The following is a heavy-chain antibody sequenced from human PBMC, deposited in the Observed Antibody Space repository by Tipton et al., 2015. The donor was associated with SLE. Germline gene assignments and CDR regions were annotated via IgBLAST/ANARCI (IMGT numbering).Heavy chain of an antibody. CDR1: GGSISSYY. CDR2: IYYSGST. D-gene: IGHD4-17*01. J-gene: IGHJ6*02. V-gene: IGHV4-59*01. Sequence: LRLSCTVSGGSISSYYWSWIRQPPGKGLEWIGYIYYSGSTNYNPSLKSRVTISVDTSKNQFSLKLSSVTAADTAVYYCARGRLGPYGDYVFYYYYGMDVWGQGTTVTVSS. CDR3: ARGRLGPYGDYVFYYYYGMDV.